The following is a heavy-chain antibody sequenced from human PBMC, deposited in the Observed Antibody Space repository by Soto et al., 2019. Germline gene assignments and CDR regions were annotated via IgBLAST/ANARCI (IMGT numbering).Heavy chain of an antibody. CDR3: TTLEINTTPPFDY. CDR2: IKSKTDGGTT. Sequence: GGSLRLSCAASGFTFSNAWMSWVRQAPGKGLEWVGRIKSKTDGGTTDYAAPVKGRFTISRDDSKNTLYLQMNSLKTEDTAVYYCTTLEINTTPPFDYWGQGTLVTVSS. V-gene: IGHV3-15*01. CDR1: GFTFSNAW. J-gene: IGHJ4*02. D-gene: IGHD1-1*01.